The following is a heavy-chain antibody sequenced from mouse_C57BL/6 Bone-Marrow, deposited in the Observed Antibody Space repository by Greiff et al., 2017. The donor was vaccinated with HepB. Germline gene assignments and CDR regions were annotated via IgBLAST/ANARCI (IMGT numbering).Heavy chain of an antibody. D-gene: IGHD1-1*01. CDR2: SRNKANDYTT. Sequence: EVMLVESGGGLVQSGRSLRLSCATSGFTFSDFYMEWVRQAPGKGLEWIAASRNKANDYTTEYSASVKGRFIVSRDTSQSILYLQMNALRAEDTASYYCARDAASYYYGSGTYYAMDYWGQGTSVTVSS. CDR1: GFTFSDFY. J-gene: IGHJ4*01. V-gene: IGHV7-1*01. CDR3: ARDAASYYYGSGTYYAMDY.